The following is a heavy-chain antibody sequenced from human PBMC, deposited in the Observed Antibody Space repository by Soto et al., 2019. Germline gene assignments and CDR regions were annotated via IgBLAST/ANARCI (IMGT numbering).Heavy chain of an antibody. Sequence: QVQLVQSGAEVKKPGSSVKVSCKASGGTFSSYAISWVRQAPGQGLEWMGGIIPIFGTANYAQKFQGRVTITADKATSTAYMELSSLRSEDTAVYYCARTPSAGVATTYFDYWGQGTLVTVSS. D-gene: IGHD5-12*01. V-gene: IGHV1-69*06. CDR1: GGTFSSYA. CDR2: IIPIFGTA. CDR3: ARTPSAGVATTYFDY. J-gene: IGHJ4*02.